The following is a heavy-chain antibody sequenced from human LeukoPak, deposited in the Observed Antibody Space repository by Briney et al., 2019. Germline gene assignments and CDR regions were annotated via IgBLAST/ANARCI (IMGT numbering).Heavy chain of an antibody. CDR1: GDTFNSYD. J-gene: IGHJ4*02. V-gene: IGHV1-69*13. D-gene: IGHD3-22*01. CDR3: ARSPDSSGYYPALYYFDY. CDR2: IIPIYGTA. Sequence: ASVKVSCKASGASGDTFNSYDFSWLRQAPGQGLQWMGGIIPIYGTAKYTEKFQGRVTITADESTSTAYMELSSLRSEDTAVYYCARSPDSSGYYPALYYFDYWGQGTLVTVSS.